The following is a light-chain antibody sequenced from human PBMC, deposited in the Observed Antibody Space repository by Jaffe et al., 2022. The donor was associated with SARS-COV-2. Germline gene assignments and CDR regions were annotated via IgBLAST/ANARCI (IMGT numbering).Light chain of an antibody. CDR2: EVS. V-gene: IGLV2-8*01. J-gene: IGLJ1*01. CDR3: SSYAGSNNFPYV. CDR1: SSDVGGYNY. Sequence: QSALTQPPSASGSPGQSIAISCTGTSSDVGGYNYVSWYQQHPGKAPKFLIYEVSKRPSGVPDRFSGSKSGNTASLTVSGLQPEDEADYYCSSYAGSNNFPYVFGTGTKVTVL.